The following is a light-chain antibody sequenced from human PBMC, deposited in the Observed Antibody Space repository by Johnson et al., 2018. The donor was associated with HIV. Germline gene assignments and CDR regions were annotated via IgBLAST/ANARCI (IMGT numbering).Light chain of an antibody. CDR3: GTWDSILSSGGV. J-gene: IGLJ1*01. Sequence: QSVLTQPPSVSAAPGQKVTISCSGSSSNIGNKYVSWYQQLPGTAPKVLIYDNNKRPSGIPDRFSGSKSGTSATLGITGLQTGDEADYYCGTWDSILSSGGVFGTGTKVTVL. CDR1: SSNIGNKY. CDR2: DNN. V-gene: IGLV1-51*01.